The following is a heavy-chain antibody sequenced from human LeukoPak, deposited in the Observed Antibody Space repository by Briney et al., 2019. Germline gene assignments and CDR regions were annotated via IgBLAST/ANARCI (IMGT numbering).Heavy chain of an antibody. V-gene: IGHV3-33*01. J-gene: IGHJ2*01. D-gene: IGHD2-21*01. CDR1: GFSFSDHG. CDR2: IWFDGSNK. Sequence: GGSLRLSCAASGFSFSDHGMHWVRQAPGKGLEWVAVIWFDGSNKYYADSVEGRFTISRDNAKNSLYLQVNSLRDEDTAVYYCARGFRYFDLWGRGTLVTVSS. CDR3: ARGFRYFDL.